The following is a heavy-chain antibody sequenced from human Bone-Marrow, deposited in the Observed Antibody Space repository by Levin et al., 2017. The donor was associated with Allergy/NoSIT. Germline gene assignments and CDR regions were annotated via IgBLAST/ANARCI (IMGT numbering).Heavy chain of an antibody. CDR1: GFTFSRYW. Sequence: GESLKISCAASGFTFSRYWMHWVRQAPGKGLVWVSRITGDGRETNYADSVGGRFTISGDNAKNTLYLEMNSLRAEDTAVYYCARGGCSSTSCLDYWGQGILVTVSS. J-gene: IGHJ4*02. CDR3: ARGGCSSTSCLDY. V-gene: IGHV3-74*01. CDR2: ITGDGRET. D-gene: IGHD2-2*01.